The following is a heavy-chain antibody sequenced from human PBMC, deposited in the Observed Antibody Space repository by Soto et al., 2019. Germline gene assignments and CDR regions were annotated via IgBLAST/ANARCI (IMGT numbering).Heavy chain of an antibody. CDR1: GGSISSGGYY. CDR2: IYYSVST. J-gene: IGHJ6*02. Sequence: SETLSLTCTVSGGSISSGGYYWSWIRQHPGKGLEWIGYIYYSVSTCYNPSRKSRVTISVDTCKNGFSLKRSSVTASDTAVYYCARDPESELLNDFWSVYYELVPRPYGMDVWGQGTTVTVSS. D-gene: IGHD3-3*01. V-gene: IGHV4-31*03. CDR3: ARDPESELLNDFWSVYYELVPRPYGMDV.